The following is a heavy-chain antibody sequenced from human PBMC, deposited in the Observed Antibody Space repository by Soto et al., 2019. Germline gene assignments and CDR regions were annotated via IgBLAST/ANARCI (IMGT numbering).Heavy chain of an antibody. CDR3: ARDGGGDCRYCRDY. D-gene: IGHD2-21*02. J-gene: IGHJ4*02. CDR2: IYSDGRT. Sequence: HPGGSLRLSCAASGFSVSSNYMSWVRQSPGKGLEWVSVIYSDGRTYYADSVKGRFTISRDNSKNTLYLQKNSVRAEDSAVYYWARDGGGDCRYCRDYWGQGSLLTVSS. CDR1: GFSVSSNY. V-gene: IGHV3-53*01.